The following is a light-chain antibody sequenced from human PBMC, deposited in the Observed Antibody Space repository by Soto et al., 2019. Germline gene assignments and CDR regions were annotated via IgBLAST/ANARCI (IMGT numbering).Light chain of an antibody. CDR3: SSYTRSSTVV. J-gene: IGLJ3*02. V-gene: IGLV2-14*03. CDR1: NNDVGAYNY. Sequence: QSALTQPASVSGSPGQSITLSCTGSNNDVGAYNYVSWYQQHPGKAPKTMIYDVSNRPSGVSNRFSGSKSGNTASLTISGLQAEDEADYYCSSYTRSSTVVFGGGTQLTVL. CDR2: DVS.